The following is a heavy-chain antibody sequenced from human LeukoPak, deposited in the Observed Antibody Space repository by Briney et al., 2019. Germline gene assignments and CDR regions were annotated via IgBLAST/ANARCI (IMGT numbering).Heavy chain of an antibody. Sequence: GESLKISCKGSGYSFTRYWIAWVRQMPGKGLEWMGMIYAGDSDTRYSPSFKGQVTISADKSISTAYLQWSSLKASDTAMYYCARHERDGYNREGFDYWGQGTLVTVSS. D-gene: IGHD5-24*01. V-gene: IGHV5-51*01. CDR3: ARHERDGYNREGFDY. CDR2: IYAGDSDT. CDR1: GYSFTRYW. J-gene: IGHJ4*02.